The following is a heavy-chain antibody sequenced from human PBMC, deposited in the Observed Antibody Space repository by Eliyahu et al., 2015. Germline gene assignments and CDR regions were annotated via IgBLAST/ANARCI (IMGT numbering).Heavy chain of an antibody. Sequence: QVQLVQSGAEVKKPGSSVKVSCKASGGTFSSYAISWVXQAPGQGLEWMGRIIPILGIXNYAQKFQGRVTITADKSTSTAYMELSSLRSEDTAVYYCARTSSYSSGTFDIWGQGTMVTVSS. CDR3: ARTSSYSSGTFDI. CDR2: IIPILGIX. D-gene: IGHD6-19*01. CDR1: GGTFSSYA. J-gene: IGHJ3*02. V-gene: IGHV1-69*09.